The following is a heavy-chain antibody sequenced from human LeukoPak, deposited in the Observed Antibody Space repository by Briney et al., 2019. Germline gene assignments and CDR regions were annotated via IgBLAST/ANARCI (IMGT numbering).Heavy chain of an antibody. D-gene: IGHD1-7*01. Sequence: ASVKVSCKASGGTFSSYAISWVRQAPGQGLEWMGGIIPIFGTANYAQKFQGRVTITADESTSTAYMELSSLRSEDTAVYYCARDAEITGTTPTYYYYYMDVWGKGTTVTVSS. J-gene: IGHJ6*03. CDR1: GGTFSSYA. V-gene: IGHV1-69*13. CDR3: ARDAEITGTTPTYYYYYMDV. CDR2: IIPIFGTA.